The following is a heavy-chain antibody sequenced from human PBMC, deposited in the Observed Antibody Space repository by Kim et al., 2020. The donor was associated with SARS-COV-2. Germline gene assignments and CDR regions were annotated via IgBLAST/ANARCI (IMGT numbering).Heavy chain of an antibody. CDR3: AREIPHSAYYGMDV. CDR2: ISYDGSNK. D-gene: IGHD2-21*01. CDR1: GFTFSSYA. J-gene: IGHJ6*02. Sequence: GGSLRLSCAASGFTFSSYAMHWVRQAPGKGLEWVAVISYDGSNKYYADSVKGRFTISRDNSKNTLYLQMNSLRAEDTAVYYCAREIPHSAYYGMDVWGQGTTVTVSS. V-gene: IGHV3-30-3*01.